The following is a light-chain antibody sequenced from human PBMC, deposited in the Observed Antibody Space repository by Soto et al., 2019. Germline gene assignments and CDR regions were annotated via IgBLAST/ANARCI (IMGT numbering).Light chain of an antibody. V-gene: IGKV3-20*01. J-gene: IGKJ5*01. CDR2: GAS. Sequence: EIVLTQSPGTLALSPGERATLSCRASQSVSSSYLAWDQQKPGQDPRLLIYGASSTATGIPYRFSGSGSGTDFTLNSSRLEHEDFAVYYCQQYGSSPITFGQGTRLEI. CDR1: QSVSSSY. CDR3: QQYGSSPIT.